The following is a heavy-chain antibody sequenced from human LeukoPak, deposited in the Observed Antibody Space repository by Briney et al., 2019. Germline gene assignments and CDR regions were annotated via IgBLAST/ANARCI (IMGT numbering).Heavy chain of an antibody. V-gene: IGHV3-9*01. CDR3: AKDILGTTSDALDI. Sequence: PGGSLRLSCAASQFTFEDYAMHWVRQVPGKGLEWVSGITRNSGIIAYADSVKGRFTISRDNANKSLYLHMNSLRPEDTAFYYCAKDILGTTSDALDIWGQGAMVIVSS. CDR2: ITRNSGII. D-gene: IGHD1-7*01. J-gene: IGHJ3*02. CDR1: QFTFEDYA.